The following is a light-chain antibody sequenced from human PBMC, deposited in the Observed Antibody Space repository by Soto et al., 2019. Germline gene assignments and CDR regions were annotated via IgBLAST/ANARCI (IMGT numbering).Light chain of an antibody. CDR2: DAS. CDR1: QDISNY. Sequence: IPMTQSPSSLSASVGDRVTITCQASQDISNYLNWYQQKPGKAPKLLIYDASNLETGVPSRFSGSGSGTDFTFTISSLQPEDIATYYCQQYNNPPITFGPGTKVDIK. V-gene: IGKV1-33*01. CDR3: QQYNNPPIT. J-gene: IGKJ3*01.